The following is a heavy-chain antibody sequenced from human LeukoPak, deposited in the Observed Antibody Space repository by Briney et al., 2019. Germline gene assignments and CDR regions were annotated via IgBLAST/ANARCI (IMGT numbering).Heavy chain of an antibody. CDR2: MNPNSGNT. D-gene: IGHD3-10*01. Sequence: GASVKVSCKASGYTFTSYDINWVRQATGQGLEWMGWMNPNSGNTGYAQKFQGRVTMTRNTSISTAYMELSSLRSEDTAVYYCARLPPFGLLWFGELFSWFDPWGQGTLVTVSS. J-gene: IGHJ5*02. V-gene: IGHV1-8*01. CDR3: ARLPPFGLLWFGELFSWFDP. CDR1: GYTFTSYD.